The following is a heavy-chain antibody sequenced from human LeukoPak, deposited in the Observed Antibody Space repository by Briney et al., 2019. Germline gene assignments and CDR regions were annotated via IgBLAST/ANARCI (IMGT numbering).Heavy chain of an antibody. V-gene: IGHV4-4*02. CDR3: ARVQGPADYDFWSGYHYGMDV. CDR1: GGSISSNNW. D-gene: IGHD3-3*01. J-gene: IGHJ6*02. Sequence: SGTLSLTCAVSGGSISSNNWWGWVRQPPGKGLEWIGEVYHSGSPNYNPSLKSRVTISVDKSRNHFSLKLTSVTAADTAVYYCARVQGPADYDFWSGYHYGMDVWGQGTTVTVSS. CDR2: VYHSGSP.